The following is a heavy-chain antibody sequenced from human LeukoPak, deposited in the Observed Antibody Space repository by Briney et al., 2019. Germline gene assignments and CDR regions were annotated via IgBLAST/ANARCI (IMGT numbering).Heavy chain of an antibody. CDR2: ISGSGGST. Sequence: GGSLRLSCAASGFTFSSYAMSWVRQAPGKGLEWVSAISGSGGSTYYADSVKGRFTISRDNSKNTLYLQMNSLRAEDTAVYYCAKEKFLEWLLFNWFDPRGQGTLVTVSS. V-gene: IGHV3-23*01. CDR1: GFTFSSYA. J-gene: IGHJ5*02. D-gene: IGHD3-3*01. CDR3: AKEKFLEWLLFNWFDP.